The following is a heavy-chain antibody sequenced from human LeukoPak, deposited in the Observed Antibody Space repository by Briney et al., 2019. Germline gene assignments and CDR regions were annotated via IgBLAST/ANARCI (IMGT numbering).Heavy chain of an antibody. J-gene: IGHJ6*03. Sequence: GGSLRLSCAASGFTFSSYAMSWVRQAPGKGLEWVSAISGSGGSTYYADSVKGRFTISRDNPKNTLYLQMNSLRAEDTAVYYCAKAGVVATNYYYYYYMDVWGKGTTVTVSS. V-gene: IGHV3-23*01. CDR1: GFTFSSYA. CDR2: ISGSGGST. D-gene: IGHD5-12*01. CDR3: AKAGVVATNYYYYYYMDV.